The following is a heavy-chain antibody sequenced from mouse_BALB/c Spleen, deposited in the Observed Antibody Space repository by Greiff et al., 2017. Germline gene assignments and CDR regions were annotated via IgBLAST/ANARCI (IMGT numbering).Heavy chain of an antibody. D-gene: IGHD2-12*01. Sequence: VQLQQSGAELAKPGASVKMSCKASGYTFTSYWMHWVKQRPGQGLEWIGYINPSTGYTEYNQKFKDKATLTADKSSSTAYMQLSSLTSEDSAVYYCARFSYSEGFAYWGQGTLVTVSA. CDR3: ARFSYSEGFAY. CDR1: GYTFTSYW. V-gene: IGHV1-7*01. J-gene: IGHJ3*01. CDR2: INPSTGYT.